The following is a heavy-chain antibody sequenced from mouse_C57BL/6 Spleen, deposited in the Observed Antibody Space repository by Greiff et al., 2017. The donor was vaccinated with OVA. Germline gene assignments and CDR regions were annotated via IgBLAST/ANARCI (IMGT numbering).Heavy chain of an antibody. Sequence: QVQLQQPGTELVKPGASVKLSCKASGYTFTSYWMHWVKQRPGQGLEWIGNINPSNGGTNYNEKFKSKATLTVDKSSSTAYMQLSSLTSEDSAVYYGAREDYGSSYFDYWGQGTTLTVSS. CDR1: GYTFTSYW. V-gene: IGHV1-53*01. J-gene: IGHJ2*01. CDR3: AREDYGSSYFDY. D-gene: IGHD1-1*01. CDR2: INPSNGGT.